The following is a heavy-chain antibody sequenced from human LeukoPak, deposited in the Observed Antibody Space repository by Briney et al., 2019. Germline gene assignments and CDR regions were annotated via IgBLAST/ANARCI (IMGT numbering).Heavy chain of an antibody. J-gene: IGHJ4*02. CDR3: AREISRRFPRYYFDS. CDR2: IYPGDSDT. V-gene: IGHV5-51*01. CDR1: GYSFTSYW. D-gene: IGHD5-24*01. Sequence: GESLKISCKGSGYSFTSYWIGWVRQMPGKGLEWMVIIYPGDSDTRYSPSFQGQVTISADKSISTAYLQWSSLKASDTAMYYCAREISRRFPRYYFDSWGQGTLVTVSS.